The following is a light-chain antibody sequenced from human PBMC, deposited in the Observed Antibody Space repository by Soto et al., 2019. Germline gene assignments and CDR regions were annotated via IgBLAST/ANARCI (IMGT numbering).Light chain of an antibody. J-gene: IGLJ1*01. CDR3: CSYAGSSTIYV. CDR1: SSDVGSYNL. V-gene: IGLV2-23*01. Sequence: QSALTQPASVSGSPGQSITISCTGTSSDVGSYNLVSWYQQHPGKAPKLMIYEGSKRPSGVSNRFSGSKSGNTASLTISGVQAEDEADYYCCSYAGSSTIYVFGTGTKVTVL. CDR2: EGS.